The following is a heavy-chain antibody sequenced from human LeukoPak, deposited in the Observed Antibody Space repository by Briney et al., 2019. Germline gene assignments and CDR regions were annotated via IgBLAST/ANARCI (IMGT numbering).Heavy chain of an antibody. V-gene: IGHV1-69*06. Sequence: SVKVSCKASGGTFSSYAISWVRQAPGQGLEWMGGIIPIFGTANYAQKFQGRVTITADKSTSTAYMELSSLRSEDTAVYYCARSRGGGRYFDWFGAFDIWGQGTVVTVSS. CDR3: ARSRGGGRYFDWFGAFDI. J-gene: IGHJ3*02. CDR1: GGTFSSYA. D-gene: IGHD3-9*01. CDR2: IIPIFGTA.